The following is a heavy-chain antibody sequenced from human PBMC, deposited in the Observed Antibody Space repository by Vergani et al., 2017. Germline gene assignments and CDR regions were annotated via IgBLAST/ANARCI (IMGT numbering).Heavy chain of an antibody. V-gene: IGHV3-33*01. CDR2: IWYDGSNK. J-gene: IGHJ6*02. D-gene: IGHD2-21*01. Sequence: QVQLVESEGGVVQPGRSLTLSCVASGFTFSSHGMHWVRQAPGKGLEWVAVIWYDGSNKYYGDSVKGRFTISRDNSKNTLYLQMNGLKTEDIGVYYCTTDPRYCGDGSCYWLRDHHYYGMDVWGQGTTVTVSS. CDR3: TTDPRYCGDGSCYWLRDHHYYGMDV. CDR1: GFTFSSHG.